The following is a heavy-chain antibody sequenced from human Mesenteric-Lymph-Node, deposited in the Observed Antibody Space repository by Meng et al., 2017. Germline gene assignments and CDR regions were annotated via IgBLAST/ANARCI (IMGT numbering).Heavy chain of an antibody. CDR1: GFSLSTRGVG. D-gene: IGHD5-18*01. V-gene: IGHV2-5*02. CDR3: AHRDTAMTLGWDYFDY. J-gene: IGHJ4*02. Sequence: SGPTLVKPTQTLTLTCTFSGFSLSTRGVGVGWIRQPPGKALEWLALIYCEDEKRYSPSLKSRLTITKDTSKNQVVLTVTNMDPVDTGTYYCAHRDTAMTLGWDYFDYWGQGTLVTVSS. CDR2: IYCEDEK.